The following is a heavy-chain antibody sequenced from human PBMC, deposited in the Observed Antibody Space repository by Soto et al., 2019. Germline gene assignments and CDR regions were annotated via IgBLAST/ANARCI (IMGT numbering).Heavy chain of an antibody. Sequence: LRLSCAASGFNFSSDVMNWVRQTPGKGLEWVASIFGSGITTYYADSVKGRFTISRDNSKNTLHLQLNSLRAEDTALYYCAKSQSGSFFAAFDLWGQGSLVTVSS. CDR2: IFGSGITT. CDR3: AKSQSGSFFAAFDL. V-gene: IGHV3-23*01. D-gene: IGHD1-26*01. CDR1: GFNFSSDV. J-gene: IGHJ3*01.